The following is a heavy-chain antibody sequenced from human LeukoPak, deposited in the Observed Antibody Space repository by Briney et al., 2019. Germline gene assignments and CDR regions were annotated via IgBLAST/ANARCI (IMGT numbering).Heavy chain of an antibody. Sequence: SETLSLTCTVSGGSISSYYWSWIRQPPGKGLEWIGYIYYSGSTNYNPSLKSRVTISVDTSKNQFSLKLSSVTAADTAVYYCASEKNRGVGVFWGQGTMVTVSS. D-gene: IGHD3-3*01. CDR1: GGSISSYY. CDR2: IYYSGST. CDR3: ASEKNRGVGVF. J-gene: IGHJ3*01. V-gene: IGHV4-59*12.